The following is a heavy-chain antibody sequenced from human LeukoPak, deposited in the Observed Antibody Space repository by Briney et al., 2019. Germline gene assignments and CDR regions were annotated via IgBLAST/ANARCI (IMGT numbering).Heavy chain of an antibody. CDR2: IKQDGSEK. D-gene: IGHD5-12*01. CDR3: ARSGWLRLRWYFDL. J-gene: IGHJ2*01. CDR1: GFTFSSYW. Sequence: GGSLRLSCAASGFTFSSYWMSWVRQAPGKGLEWVANIKQDGSEKYYVDSVRGRFTISRDNAKNSLYLQMNSLRAEDTAVYYCARSGWLRLRWYFDLWGRGTLVTVSS. V-gene: IGHV3-7*01.